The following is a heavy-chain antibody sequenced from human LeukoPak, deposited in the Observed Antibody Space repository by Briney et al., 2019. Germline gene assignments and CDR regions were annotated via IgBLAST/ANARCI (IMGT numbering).Heavy chain of an antibody. V-gene: IGHV4-38-2*02. CDR3: AKLGNYDLMIES. CDR1: GGSISGYY. CDR2: IYHSGNT. Sequence: TSETLSLTCTVSGGSISGYYWGCIRQRPGKGQEWIGNIYHSGNTYYNPSLKSRVTISVDTSKNQSSLKVTSVTAADTAVYYCAKLGNYDLMIESWGQGTLVTVSS. J-gene: IGHJ4*02. D-gene: IGHD3-3*01.